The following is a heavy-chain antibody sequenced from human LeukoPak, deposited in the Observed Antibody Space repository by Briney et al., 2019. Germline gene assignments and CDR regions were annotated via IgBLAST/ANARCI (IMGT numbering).Heavy chain of an antibody. CDR2: IYPGDSDT. J-gene: IGHJ4*02. CDR1: GYIYTSCW. CDR3: ARRDVWGTTFDY. V-gene: IGHV5-51*01. D-gene: IGHD3-16*01. Sequence: GESLKISCNSSGYIYTSCWIGWVRQMPGKGLEWMGIIYPGDSDTRYSPSFQGQVTISADKSISTAYLQWSSLKASDTAMYYCARRDVWGTTFDYWGQGTLVTVSS.